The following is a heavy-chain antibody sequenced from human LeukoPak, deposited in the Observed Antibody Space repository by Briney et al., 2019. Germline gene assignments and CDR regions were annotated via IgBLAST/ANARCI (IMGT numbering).Heavy chain of an antibody. V-gene: IGHV3-53*01. CDR2: IYSGGST. CDR3: ARDLGREFDY. D-gene: IGHD1-1*01. J-gene: IGHJ4*02. CDR1: GFTVSSNY. Sequence: GGSLRLSCAASGFTVSSNYMSWVRQAPGKGLECVSVIYSGGSTYYADSVKGRFTISRDNSKNTLYLQMNSLRAEDAAVYYCARDLGREFDYWGQGTLVTVSS.